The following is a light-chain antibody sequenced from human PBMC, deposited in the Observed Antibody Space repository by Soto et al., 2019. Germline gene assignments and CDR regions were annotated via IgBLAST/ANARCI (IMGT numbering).Light chain of an antibody. J-gene: IGKJ1*01. Sequence: EIVLTQSPGTLSLSPGERATLSCRASQSVSSSYLAWYQQKPGQAPRLLIYGASSRATGISDRFSGSGFRTDFTLTTSRLEPEDFEVYYCQQYGSSPQTLGQGTKLDIK. CDR1: QSVSSSY. V-gene: IGKV3-20*01. CDR3: QQYGSSPQT. CDR2: GAS.